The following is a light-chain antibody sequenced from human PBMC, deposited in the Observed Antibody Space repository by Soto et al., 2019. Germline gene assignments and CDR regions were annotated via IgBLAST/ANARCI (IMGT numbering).Light chain of an antibody. CDR2: DVS. V-gene: IGLV2-14*03. Sequence: QSALTQPASVSGSPGQSITISCTRISSDVGGHNYVSWYQQHTGNAPTLLIYDVSNLPTGGSHRFSDSKSCNTASLTISGLQHKDEDDYYCTSYTSSNTLNVFGTGTKVTVL. CDR3: TSYTSSNTLNV. J-gene: IGLJ1*01. CDR1: SSDVGGHNY.